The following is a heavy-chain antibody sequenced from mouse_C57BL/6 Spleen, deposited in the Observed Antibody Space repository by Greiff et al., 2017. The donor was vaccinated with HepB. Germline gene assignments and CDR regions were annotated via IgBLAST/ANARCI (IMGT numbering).Heavy chain of an antibody. CDR1: GFSLTSYG. D-gene: IGHD2-10*02. CDR3: ARVWSYYYAMDY. V-gene: IGHV2-2*01. J-gene: IGHJ4*01. Sequence: VKLMESGPGLVQPSQSLSITCTVSGFSLTSYGVHWVRQSPGKGLEWLGVIWSGGSTDYNAAFISRLSISKDNSKSQVFFKMNSLQADDTAIYYCARVWSYYYAMDYWGQGTSVTVSS. CDR2: IWSGGST.